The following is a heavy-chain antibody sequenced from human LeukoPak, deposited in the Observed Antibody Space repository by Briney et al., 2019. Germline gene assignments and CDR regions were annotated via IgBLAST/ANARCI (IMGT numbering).Heavy chain of an antibody. V-gene: IGHV1-3*01. Sequence: ASVTVSCTASGYTFTSYVMHWVRQAPGQGLEWMGWINGGNGNTKYSQKFQGRLTITRDTSASTAYMELSSLRSEDTAVFYCARSYYDSSSYFLWYFDLWGRGTLVTVSS. D-gene: IGHD3-22*01. J-gene: IGHJ2*01. CDR2: INGGNGNT. CDR1: GYTFTSYV. CDR3: ARSYYDSSSYFLWYFDL.